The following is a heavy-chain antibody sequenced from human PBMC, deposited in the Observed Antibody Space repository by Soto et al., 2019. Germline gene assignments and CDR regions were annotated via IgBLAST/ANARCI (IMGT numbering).Heavy chain of an antibody. V-gene: IGHV3-33*01. D-gene: IGHD5-18*01. CDR3: ARDPLTFVDTPMARHFDY. Sequence: PGGSLRLSCAASGFTFSSYGMHWVRQAPGKGLEWVALIWYDGSNKYYADSVKGQFTISRDNSKNTLYLQMNSLRAEDTAVYYCARDPLTFVDTPMARHFDYWGQGTLVTVSS. CDR1: GFTFSSYG. J-gene: IGHJ4*02. CDR2: IWYDGSNK.